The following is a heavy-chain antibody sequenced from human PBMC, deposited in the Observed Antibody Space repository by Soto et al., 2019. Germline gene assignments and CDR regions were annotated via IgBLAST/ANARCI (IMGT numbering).Heavy chain of an antibody. D-gene: IGHD6-19*01. CDR3: AKEAPGGWHFFDT. J-gene: IGHJ4*02. CDR2: ISDDGSRK. Sequence: QVHLVESGGGVVQPGRSLSLSCAASGFTFRTYGMHWVRQAPGKGLEWVAFISDDGSRKYYGDSVKGRFTISRDNSKNTLSLRMISLRTEDTSVYYCAKEAPGGWHFFDTWGQGTLVTVSS. CDR1: GFTFRTYG. V-gene: IGHV3-30*18.